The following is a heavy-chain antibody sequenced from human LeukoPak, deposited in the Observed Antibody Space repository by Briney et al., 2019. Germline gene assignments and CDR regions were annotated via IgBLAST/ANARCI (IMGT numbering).Heavy chain of an antibody. CDR2: ISSSSSYT. CDR1: GFTFRDYY. Sequence: GGSLRLSCAASGFTFRDYYMSWIRQAPGKGLEWVSYISSSSSYTNYADSVKGRFTISRDNAKNSLYLQMNSLRAEDTAVYYCARGPTTVDYWGQGTLVTVSS. D-gene: IGHD1-26*01. J-gene: IGHJ4*02. V-gene: IGHV3-11*05. CDR3: ARGPTTVDY.